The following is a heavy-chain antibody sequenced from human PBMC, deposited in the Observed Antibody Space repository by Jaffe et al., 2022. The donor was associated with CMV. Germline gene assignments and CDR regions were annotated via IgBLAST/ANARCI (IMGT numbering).Heavy chain of an antibody. Sequence: QVQLVQSGAEVKKPGASVKVSCKASGYTFTSYDINWVRQATGQGLEWMGWMNPNSGNTGYAQKFQGRVTMTRNTSISTAYMELSSLRSEDTAVYYCAREGGHIVVVTAMTNLDYYYGMDVWGQGTTVTVSS. CDR2: MNPNSGNT. CDR3: AREGGHIVVVTAMTNLDYYYGMDV. D-gene: IGHD2-21*02. V-gene: IGHV1-8*01. CDR1: GYTFTSYD. J-gene: IGHJ6*02.